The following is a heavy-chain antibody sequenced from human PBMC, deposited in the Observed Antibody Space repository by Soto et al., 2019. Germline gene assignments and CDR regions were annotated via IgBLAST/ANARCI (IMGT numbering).Heavy chain of an antibody. CDR1: GGTFSSYA. CDR2: IIPIFGTA. D-gene: IGHD3-3*01. V-gene: IGHV1-69*01. CDR3: ARAFRVFLEWSRYGMDV. J-gene: IGHJ6*02. Sequence: VKVSCKASGGTFSSYAISWVRQAPGQGLEWMGGIIPIFGTANYAQKFQGRVTITADESTSTAYMELSSLRSEDTAVYYCARAFRVFLEWSRYGMDVWGQGTTVTVSS.